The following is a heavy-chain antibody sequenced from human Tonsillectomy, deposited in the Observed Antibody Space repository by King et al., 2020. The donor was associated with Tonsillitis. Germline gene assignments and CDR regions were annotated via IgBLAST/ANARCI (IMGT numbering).Heavy chain of an antibody. CDR3: AGKYTTPWYYCDY. J-gene: IGHJ4*02. CDR2: IYNNGST. V-gene: IGHV4-61*02. D-gene: IGHD2-2*02. CDR1: GGSINTGAYY. Sequence: VQLQESGPGLVKPTQTLSLTCTVSGGSINTGAYYWSWIRQPAGKGLEWIGRIYNNGSTNYNPSLKSRVSISLDTSKNHFSLKLSSVTAADTAVYYCAGKYTTPWYYCDYWGQGPLVPVSS.